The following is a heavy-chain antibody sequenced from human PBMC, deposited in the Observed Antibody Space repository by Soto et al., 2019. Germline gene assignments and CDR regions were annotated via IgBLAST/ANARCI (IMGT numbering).Heavy chain of an antibody. CDR2: IIPILGVA. V-gene: IGHV1-69*04. CDR3: ARGYCSGGICKRGYYYYLDV. CDR1: GYTFTSYG. Sequence: SVKVSCKASGYTFTSYGISWVRQAPGQGLEWMGRIIPILGVANHAQKFQGRVTITADKSTSTAYMELSSLRSEDTAVYYCARGYCSGGICKRGYYYYLDVWGKGTTVTVSS. J-gene: IGHJ6*03. D-gene: IGHD2-15*01.